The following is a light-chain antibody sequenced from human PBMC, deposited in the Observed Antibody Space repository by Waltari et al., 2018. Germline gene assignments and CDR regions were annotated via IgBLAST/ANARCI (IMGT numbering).Light chain of an antibody. Sequence: QSALTQPASVSGSPGQPIPISCTGTSTDVGADTYVSWYPQHPGKAPKLMIDEVSNRPSGVSNRFSGSKSGNTASLTISGLQAEDEADYYCSSYTSSSILFGGGTKLTVL. CDR2: EVS. J-gene: IGLJ2*01. CDR3: SSYTSSSIL. V-gene: IGLV2-14*01. CDR1: STDVGADTY.